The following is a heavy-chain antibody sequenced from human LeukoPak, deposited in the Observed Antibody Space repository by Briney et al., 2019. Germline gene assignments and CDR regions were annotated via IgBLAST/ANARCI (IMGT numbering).Heavy chain of an antibody. CDR2: ISSSSSYI. D-gene: IGHD2-2*01. CDR3: ARAVECSSTSCYDY. V-gene: IGHV3-21*04. Sequence: PGGSLRLSCAASGFTFSSYSMNWVRQAPGKGLEWVSSISSSSSYIYYADSVKGRFTISRDNAKNSLYLQMNSLRAEDTALYYCARAVECSSTSCYDYWGQGTLVTVSS. CDR1: GFTFSSYS. J-gene: IGHJ4*02.